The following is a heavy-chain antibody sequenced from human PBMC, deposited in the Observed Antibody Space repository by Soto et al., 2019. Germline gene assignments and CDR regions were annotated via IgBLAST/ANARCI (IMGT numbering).Heavy chain of an antibody. CDR3: ARALVEMATMGYYFDY. D-gene: IGHD5-12*01. CDR2: IIPIFGTA. Sequence: GASVKVSCKASGGTFSSYAISWARQAPGQGLEWMGGIIPIFGTANYAQKFQGRVTITADESTSTAYMELSSLRSEDTAVYYCARALVEMATMGYYFDYWGQGTLVTVSS. J-gene: IGHJ4*02. V-gene: IGHV1-69*13. CDR1: GGTFSSYA.